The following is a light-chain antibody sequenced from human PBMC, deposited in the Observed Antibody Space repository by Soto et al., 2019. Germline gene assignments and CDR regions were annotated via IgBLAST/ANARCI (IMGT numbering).Light chain of an antibody. Sequence: IELTQSPSSLSASVGDRVTITCRASQGISSYLAWYQQKPGKAPKLLIYAASTLQSGVPSRLSGSGSGTDFTLTISSMQPEDSATYYCQQLNTPLTFGGGTKVDIK. CDR3: QQLNTPLT. V-gene: IGKV1-9*01. CDR1: QGISSY. CDR2: AAS. J-gene: IGKJ4*01.